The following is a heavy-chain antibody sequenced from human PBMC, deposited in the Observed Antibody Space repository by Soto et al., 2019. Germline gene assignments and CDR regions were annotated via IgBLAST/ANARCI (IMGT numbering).Heavy chain of an antibody. V-gene: IGHV1-69*01. D-gene: IGHD6-6*01. CDR1: GGTFSSYA. Sequence: QVQLVQSGAAVKKPGSSVTVSCKASGGTFSSYAISWVRQAPGQGLEWMGGIIPIFGTANYAQKFQGRVTITADESTSTAYMELSSLRSEDTAVYYCARKGYSSSSYYYYGMDVWGQGTTVTVSS. J-gene: IGHJ6*02. CDR2: IIPIFGTA. CDR3: ARKGYSSSSYYYYGMDV.